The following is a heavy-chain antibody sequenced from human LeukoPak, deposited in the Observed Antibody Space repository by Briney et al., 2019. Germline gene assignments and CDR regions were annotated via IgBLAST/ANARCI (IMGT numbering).Heavy chain of an antibody. CDR2: IYPGDSES. J-gene: IGHJ6*02. CDR1: GYSFSSYW. V-gene: IGHV5-51*01. Sequence: GESLKISCKGSGYSFSSYWIGWVRQMPGKSLEWMGIIYPGDSESRYSPSFQGQVSISVDKSISTAYLQWSSLKASDTAMYFCARGAYYYYDMDVWGQGTTVTVSS. CDR3: ARGAYYYYDMDV.